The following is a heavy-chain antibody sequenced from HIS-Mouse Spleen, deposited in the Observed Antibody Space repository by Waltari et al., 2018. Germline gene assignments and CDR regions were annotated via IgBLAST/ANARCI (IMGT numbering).Heavy chain of an antibody. J-gene: IGHJ3*02. CDR3: AREFGLLPPISSRDYDAFDI. CDR1: GGSISSSSYY. CDR2: IYYSGRT. V-gene: IGHV4-39*07. D-gene: IGHD3-10*01. Sequence: QLQLQESGPGLVKPSETLSLTCTVSGGSISSSSYYWGWIRQPPGKGLEWIGSIYYSGRTYYNPSIKSRVTISVDTSKNQFSLKLSSVTAADTAVYYCAREFGLLPPISSRDYDAFDIWGQGTMVTVSS.